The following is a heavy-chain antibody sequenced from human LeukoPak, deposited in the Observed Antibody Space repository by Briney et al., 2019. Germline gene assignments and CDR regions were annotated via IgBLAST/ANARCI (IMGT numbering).Heavy chain of an antibody. CDR3: SRENGAFSPFGY. J-gene: IGHJ4*02. CDR2: IYYSGST. CDR1: VGSISGYY. D-gene: IGHD2-8*01. V-gene: IGHV4-59*12. Sequence: SETLSLTCTVPVGSISGYYWSWIRQPPGKGLEWIGYIYYSGSTNYNPSLKSRVTVSLDKSKNQLSLNLTSVTAADTAVYYCSRENGAFSPFGYWGQGTLVTVLS.